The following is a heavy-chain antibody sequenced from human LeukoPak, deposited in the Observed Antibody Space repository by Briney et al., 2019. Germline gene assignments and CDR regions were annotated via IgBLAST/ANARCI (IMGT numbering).Heavy chain of an antibody. CDR3: ARVEVGAANRQWYGMDV. CDR1: GGSISSYY. J-gene: IGHJ6*02. D-gene: IGHD2-15*01. V-gene: IGHV4-59*01. CDR2: IYYSGST. Sequence: KASETLSLTCTVSGGSISSYYWSWIRQPPGKGLEWIGYIYYSGSTNYNPSLKSRVTISIDTSKSLFSLKLNSVTAADTAVYYCARVEVGAANRQWYGMDVWGQGTTVTVSS.